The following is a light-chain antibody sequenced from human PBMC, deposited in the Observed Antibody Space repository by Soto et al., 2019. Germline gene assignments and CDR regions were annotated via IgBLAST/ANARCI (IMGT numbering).Light chain of an antibody. CDR2: AAS. J-gene: IGKJ4*01. CDR3: LQHNSYPPT. V-gene: IGKV1-17*01. CDR1: QGIGSA. Sequence: DIQMTQSPSSLSASVGDRVTITCRASQGIGSALGWYQQKPRKAPKRLIYAASSLQSGVPSRISGSGSGTEFTLTISSLQPENFATYYCLQHNSYPPTFGGGTKVEIK.